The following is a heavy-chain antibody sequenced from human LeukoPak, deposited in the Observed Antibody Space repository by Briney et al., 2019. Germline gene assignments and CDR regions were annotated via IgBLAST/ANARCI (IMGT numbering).Heavy chain of an antibody. CDR3: ARGLSYYYDSSGYYHLFDY. CDR1: AASTTIYY. D-gene: IGHD3-22*01. Sequence: PSQTLSPTSTVAAASTTIYYCSWIRQPAGNGLEWNGPTHTRVTTNYNPSLRTRVTISVDTSKNQFSLKLSSVTAADTAVYYCARGLSYYYDSSGYYHLFDYWGQGTLVTVSS. J-gene: IGHJ4*02. V-gene: IGHV4-4*07. CDR2: THTRVTT.